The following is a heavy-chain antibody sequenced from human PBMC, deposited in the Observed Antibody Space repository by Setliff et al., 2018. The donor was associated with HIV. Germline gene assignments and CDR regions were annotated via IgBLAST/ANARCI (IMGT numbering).Heavy chain of an antibody. J-gene: IGHJ4*02. V-gene: IGHV1-18*01. Sequence: GASVKVSCKASGYMFTSYGIGWVRQAPGQGLEWMAWICTYNGNTNYAPQFQGRVSVTTDTATSTVHMELRSLRSDDTAMYYCARDMDYSNPDYWGQGTLVTVSS. CDR2: ICTYNGNT. CDR3: ARDMDYSNPDY. D-gene: IGHD4-4*01. CDR1: GYMFTSYG.